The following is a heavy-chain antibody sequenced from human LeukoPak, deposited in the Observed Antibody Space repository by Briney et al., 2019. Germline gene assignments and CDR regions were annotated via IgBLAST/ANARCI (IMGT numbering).Heavy chain of an antibody. CDR3: ARVGPSSGYYSLDY. Sequence: ASVKVSCKASGYTFTSYDINWVRQATGQGLEWMGWMNPNSGNTGHAQKFQGRVTMTRNTSISTAYMELSSLRSEDTAVYYCARVGPSSGYYSLDYWGQGTLVTVSS. CDR1: GYTFTSYD. J-gene: IGHJ4*02. CDR2: MNPNSGNT. V-gene: IGHV1-8*01. D-gene: IGHD3-22*01.